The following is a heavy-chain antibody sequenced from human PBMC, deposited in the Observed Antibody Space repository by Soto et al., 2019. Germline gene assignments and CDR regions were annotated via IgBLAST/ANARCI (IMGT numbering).Heavy chain of an antibody. CDR1: GGSISSYY. CDR2: IYYSGST. J-gene: IGHJ4*02. CDR3: ARRYGYSFDY. Sequence: QVQLQESGPGPVKPSETLSLTCTVSGGSISSYYWSWIRQPPGKGLEWIGYIYYSGSTNYNPSLKSRVTISVDTSKNQFSLKLSSVTAADTAVYYCARRYGYSFDYWGQGTLVTVSS. V-gene: IGHV4-59*08. D-gene: IGHD1-1*01.